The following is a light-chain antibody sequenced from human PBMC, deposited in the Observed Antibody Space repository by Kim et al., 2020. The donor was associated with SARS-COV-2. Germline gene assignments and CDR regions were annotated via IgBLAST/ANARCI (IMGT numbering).Light chain of an antibody. CDR2: RDS. Sequence: SYELTQPLSVSVALGQTARITCGGNNIGSKSVHWYQRKPGQAPVVVIYRDSNRPSGIPERFSGSNSGNTATLTISRAQGGDEADYYCQLWDSSTAVFGGGTQLTVL. CDR3: QLWDSSTAV. J-gene: IGLJ2*01. CDR1: NIGSKS. V-gene: IGLV3-9*01.